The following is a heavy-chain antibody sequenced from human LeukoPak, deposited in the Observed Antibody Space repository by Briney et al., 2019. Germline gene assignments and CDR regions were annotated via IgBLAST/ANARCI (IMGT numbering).Heavy chain of an antibody. CDR2: ISYDGSNK. CDR3: ASLGGSGPLVPWFDP. V-gene: IGHV3-30*04. D-gene: IGHD3-10*01. CDR1: GFTFSSYA. J-gene: IGHJ5*02. Sequence: PGGSLRLSCVASGFTFSSYAMHWVRQAPGKGLEWVAVISYDGSNKYYADSVKGRFTISRDNSKNTLYPQMNSLRAEDTAVYYCASLGGSGPLVPWFDPWGQGTLVTVSS.